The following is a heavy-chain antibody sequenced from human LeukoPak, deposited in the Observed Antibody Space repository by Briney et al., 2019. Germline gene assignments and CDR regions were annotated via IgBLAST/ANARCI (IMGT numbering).Heavy chain of an antibody. D-gene: IGHD5-12*01. Sequence: GGSLRLSCAASGFTFSTFGMHCVRQAPGKGLEWVAVISYDGSNKYYADSVKGRFTISRDNSQNTLYLQMNSLRLEDTAVYYCGRLMGGYDSYFYGMDVWGQGTTVTVSS. CDR2: ISYDGSNK. V-gene: IGHV3-30*03. CDR1: GFTFSTFG. J-gene: IGHJ6*02. CDR3: GRLMGGYDSYFYGMDV.